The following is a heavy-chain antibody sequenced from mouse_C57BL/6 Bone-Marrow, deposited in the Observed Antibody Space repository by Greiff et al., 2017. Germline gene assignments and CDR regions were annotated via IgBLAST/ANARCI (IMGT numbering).Heavy chain of an antibody. Sequence: QVQLQQSGAELVKPGASVKISCKASGYAFSSYWMNWVKQRPGKGLEWIGQIYPGDGDTNYNGKFKGKATLTADKSSSTAYMQLSSLTSEDSAAYFCARCSSYSAWFAYWGQGTLVTVSA. V-gene: IGHV1-80*01. CDR3: ARCSSYSAWFAY. CDR2: IYPGDGDT. CDR1: GYAFSSYW. J-gene: IGHJ3*01. D-gene: IGHD1-1*01.